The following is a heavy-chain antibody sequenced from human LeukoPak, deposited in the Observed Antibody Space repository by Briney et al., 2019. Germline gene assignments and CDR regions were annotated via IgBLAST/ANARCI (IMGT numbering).Heavy chain of an antibody. V-gene: IGHV3-33*06. CDR1: GFTFTNYG. Sequence: TGGSLRLSRAASGFTFTNYGMHWVRQAPGKGLEWVALIWFDGSNEFYADSVKGRFTISRDDSKNTLYLRMNSLRAEDTAVYYCAKDCRPQWQLQDFDYWGQGTLVTVSS. D-gene: IGHD1-26*01. J-gene: IGHJ4*02. CDR3: AKDCRPQWQLQDFDY. CDR2: IWFDGSNE.